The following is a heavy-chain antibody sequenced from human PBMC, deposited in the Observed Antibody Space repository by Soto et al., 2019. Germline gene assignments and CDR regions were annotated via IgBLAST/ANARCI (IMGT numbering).Heavy chain of an antibody. CDR1: GGSFNTYY. Sequence: PSETLSLTCAVYGGSFNTYYWSWIRQPPGKGLEWIGEINHSGSTNYNPSLKSRVTISVDTSKNQFSLKLSSLTAADTAVYYCARGPSYYDSTGFFDYWGQGTLVTVSS. J-gene: IGHJ4*02. D-gene: IGHD3-22*01. V-gene: IGHV4-34*01. CDR2: INHSGST. CDR3: ARGPSYYDSTGFFDY.